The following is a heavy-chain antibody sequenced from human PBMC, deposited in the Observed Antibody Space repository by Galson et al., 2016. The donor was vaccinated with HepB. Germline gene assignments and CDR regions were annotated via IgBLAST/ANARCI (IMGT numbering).Heavy chain of an antibody. Sequence: PALVKPTQTLTLTCNVSGFSLSNGRMGVTWIRQPPGKALEWLAHIFSGHEQSYSAYLTNRLTISKDTSKSQVVLTMTEMDPVDTATYYCSRIGYYGSGSYRVMDFWGQGTLVTVSS. J-gene: IGHJ4*02. CDR2: IFSGHEQ. CDR3: SRIGYYGSGSYRVMDF. D-gene: IGHD3-10*01. CDR1: GFSLSNGRMG. V-gene: IGHV2-26*01.